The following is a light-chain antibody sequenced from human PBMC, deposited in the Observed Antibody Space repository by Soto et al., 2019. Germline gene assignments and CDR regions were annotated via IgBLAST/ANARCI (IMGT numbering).Light chain of an antibody. CDR2: GVS. CDR1: SSDVGGYDY. CDR3: SSYTSSITVDVV. Sequence: QSALTQPASVSGSPGQSITISCTGTSSDVGGYDYVSWYQHFPGKAPKLIIYGVSNRPSGVSNRFSGSKSGNTASLTISGLQAEDEADYYCSSYTSSITVDVVFGGGTKLTVL. J-gene: IGLJ2*01. V-gene: IGLV2-14*01.